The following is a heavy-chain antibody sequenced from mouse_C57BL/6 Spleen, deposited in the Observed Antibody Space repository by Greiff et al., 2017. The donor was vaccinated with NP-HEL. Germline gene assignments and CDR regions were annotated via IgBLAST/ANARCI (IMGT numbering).Heavy chain of an antibody. CDR3: ARGYETYAMDY. J-gene: IGHJ4*01. CDR1: GYTFTSYW. CDR2: IDPSDSYT. Sequence: QVQLKQPGAELVMPGASVKLSCKASGYTFTSYWMHWVKQRPGQGLEWIGEIDPSDSYTNYNQKFKGKSTLTVDKSSSTAYMQLSSLTSEDSAVYYCARGYETYAMDYWGQGTSVTVSS. D-gene: IGHD2-3*01. V-gene: IGHV1-69*01.